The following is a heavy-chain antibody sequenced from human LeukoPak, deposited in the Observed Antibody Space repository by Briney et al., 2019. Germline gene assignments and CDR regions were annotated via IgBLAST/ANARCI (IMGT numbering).Heavy chain of an antibody. CDR2: INQSGRT. CDR1: GGSFSGYY. V-gene: IGHV4-34*01. Sequence: SQTLSLTCAVYGGSFSGYYWTWVRPRPGRGLEWVGEINQSGRTNYSPSLKSRVTISVDTSKNQFSLNLNSVNAADTAVYYCARAHDYVPGSQTMGYWGQGTLVTVSS. CDR3: ARAHDYVPGSQTMGY. D-gene: IGHD3-16*01. J-gene: IGHJ4*02.